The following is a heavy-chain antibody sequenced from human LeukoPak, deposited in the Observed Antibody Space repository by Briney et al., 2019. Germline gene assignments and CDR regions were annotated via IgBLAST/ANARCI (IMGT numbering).Heavy chain of an antibody. CDR2: ISYDGTDK. V-gene: IGHV3-30*04. D-gene: IGHD1-26*01. CDR3: ARGSFGAGVGATMDDACDI. J-gene: IGHJ3*02. Sequence: GGSLRLSCAASGFTFSSYIIHWVRQAPGKGLEWVAAISYDGTDKYYADSVKGRFTISRDNSKNTLYVQMNSLRAEDTAVYYCARGSFGAGVGATMDDACDIWGQGTMVTVSS. CDR1: GFTFSSYI.